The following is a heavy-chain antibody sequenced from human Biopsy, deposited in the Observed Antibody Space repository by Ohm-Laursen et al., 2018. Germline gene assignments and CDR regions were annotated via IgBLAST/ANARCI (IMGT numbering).Heavy chain of an antibody. CDR1: GDAFLGYY. D-gene: IGHD3-3*01. V-gene: IGHV1-2*02. CDR3: ARDLLEWSLPS. J-gene: IGHJ4*02. Sequence: ASVKVSCKASGDAFLGYYLHWVRQAPGQGLEWMGSIYPNSGDTGFAQKFQGRVSMTRDTSVSTVYLELSSLRSDDTAIYYCARDLLEWSLPSWGQGTLVTVSS. CDR2: IYPNSGDT.